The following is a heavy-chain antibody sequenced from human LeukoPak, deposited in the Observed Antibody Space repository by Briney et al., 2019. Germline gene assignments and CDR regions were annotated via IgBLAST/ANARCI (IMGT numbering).Heavy chain of an antibody. J-gene: IGHJ4*02. V-gene: IGHV1-69*13. CDR2: IIPIFGTA. D-gene: IGHD3-22*01. CDR1: GGTFSSYA. CDR3: ARTNYDYDSSGYLPPYYFDY. Sequence: SVKVSCKASGGTFSSYAISWVRQAPGQGLEWMGGIIPIFGTANYAQKFQGRVTITADESTSTAYMELSSLRSEYTAVYYCARTNYDYDSSGYLPPYYFDYWGQGTLVTVSS.